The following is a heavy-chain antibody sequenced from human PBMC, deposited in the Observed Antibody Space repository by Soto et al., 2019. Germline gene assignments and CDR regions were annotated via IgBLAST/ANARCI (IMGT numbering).Heavy chain of an antibody. V-gene: IGHV4-59*01. J-gene: IGHJ6*02. D-gene: IGHD3-22*01. CDR3: AREGYSSGYYYYYGMDV. CDR2: IYYSGST. CDR1: GGSISSYY. Sequence: SETLSLTCTVSGGSISSYYWSWIRQPPGKGLEWIGYIYYSGSTNYNPSLKSRVTISVDTSKNQFSLKLSSVTAADTAVYYCAREGYSSGYYYYYGMDVWGQGTPVTVSS.